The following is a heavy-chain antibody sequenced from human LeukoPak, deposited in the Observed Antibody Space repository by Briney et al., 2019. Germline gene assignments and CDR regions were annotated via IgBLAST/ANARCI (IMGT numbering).Heavy chain of an antibody. D-gene: IGHD5-18*01. CDR3: ARHLSGVTGYTYGRGIDY. CDR1: GGSISSSNW. CDR2: IKKDGSEK. J-gene: IGHJ4*02. Sequence: PSETLSLTCAVSGGSISSSNWWSWVRQAPGKGLEWVANIKKDGSEKYYVGSVRGRFTISRDNAKTSLYLQMNSLRAEDTAVYYCARHLSGVTGYTYGRGIDYWGQGTLVTVSS. V-gene: IGHV3-7*01.